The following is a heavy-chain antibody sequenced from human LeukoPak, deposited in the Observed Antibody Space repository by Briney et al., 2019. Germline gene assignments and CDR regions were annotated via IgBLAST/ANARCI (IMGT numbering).Heavy chain of an antibody. CDR3: ARVGAGGLGLDY. V-gene: IGHV3-21*01. Sequence: GGSLRHSCAASGFTFSSYSMNWVRQAPGKGLEWVSSISSSSSYIYDADSVKGRFTIARDNAKNSLYLQMNCLRAEDTAVYYCARVGAGGLGLDYWGQGTLVTVSS. J-gene: IGHJ4*02. CDR1: GFTFSSYS. D-gene: IGHD3-3*01. CDR2: ISSSSSYI.